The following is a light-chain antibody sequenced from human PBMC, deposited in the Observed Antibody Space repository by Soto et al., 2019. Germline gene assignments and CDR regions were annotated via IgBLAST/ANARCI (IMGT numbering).Light chain of an antibody. V-gene: IGLV1-51*01. CDR1: SSNVGSNY. J-gene: IGLJ2*01. CDR2: DNY. Sequence: QSVLTQPPSVSAAPGQRVTISCSGSSSNVGSNYVSWYQQLPGTAPKLLIYDNYKRSSGIPDRFSASKSGTSATLGITGLQTGDEADYYCATWDNSLSAVVFGGGTKVTVL. CDR3: ATWDNSLSAVV.